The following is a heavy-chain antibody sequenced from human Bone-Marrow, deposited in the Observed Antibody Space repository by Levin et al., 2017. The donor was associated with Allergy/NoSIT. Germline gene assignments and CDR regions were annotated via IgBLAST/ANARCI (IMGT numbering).Heavy chain of an antibody. CDR3: ARYNTIFGVVTYFDY. CDR2: INHSGST. Sequence: SGGSLRLSCAVYGGSFSGYYWSWIRQPPGKGLEWIGEINHSGSTNYNPSLKSRVTISVDTSKNQFSLKLSSVTAADTAVYYCARYNTIFGVVTYFDYWGQGTLVTVSS. V-gene: IGHV4-34*01. D-gene: IGHD3-3*01. J-gene: IGHJ4*02. CDR1: GGSFSGYY.